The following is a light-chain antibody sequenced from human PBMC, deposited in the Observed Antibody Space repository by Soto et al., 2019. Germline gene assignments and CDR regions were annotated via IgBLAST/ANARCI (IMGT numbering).Light chain of an antibody. J-gene: IGKJ3*01. Sequence: EIVLTQSPGTLSLSPGERATLSCRASQSVSSSYLAWYQQKPGQAPRLLIYGASSRATGIPDRFSGSGSGTDFTLTISRLEPEDFAVYYCLQYGSSPLFGPGTKVDIK. CDR1: QSVSSSY. CDR3: LQYGSSPL. CDR2: GAS. V-gene: IGKV3-20*01.